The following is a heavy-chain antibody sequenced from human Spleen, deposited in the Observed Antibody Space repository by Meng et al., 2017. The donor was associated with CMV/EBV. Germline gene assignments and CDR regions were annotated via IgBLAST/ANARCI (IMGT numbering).Heavy chain of an antibody. CDR2: ISPYDGP. CDR3: ARDLEYCGSTSCFEDCFDP. Sequence: ASVKVSCKASGYTFTGYYMHWVRQAPGRGLEWIGWISPYDGPNYARNLRGRVTLTTDTSTTTAYMELRSLRSDDTAVYYCARDLEYCGSTSCFEDCFDPWGQGTLVTVSS. V-gene: IGHV1-18*04. D-gene: IGHD2-2*01. J-gene: IGHJ5*02. CDR1: GYTFTGYY.